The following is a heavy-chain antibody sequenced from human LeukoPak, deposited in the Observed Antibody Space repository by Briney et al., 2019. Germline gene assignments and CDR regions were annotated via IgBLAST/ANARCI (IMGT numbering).Heavy chain of an antibody. CDR3: AHRRTLTGYFRPFEH. CDR2: IYWNDNK. J-gene: IGHJ4*02. CDR1: GFSLSTSGVG. V-gene: IGHV2-5*01. D-gene: IGHD3-9*01. Sequence: SGPTLVKPTQTLTLTCTFSGFSLSTSGVGVGWIRQPPGKALEWLALIYWNDNKYYSPSLRSRLTITKDTSKNQVVLTMTNMDPVNTATFYCAHRRTLTGYFRPFEHWGQGALVTVSS.